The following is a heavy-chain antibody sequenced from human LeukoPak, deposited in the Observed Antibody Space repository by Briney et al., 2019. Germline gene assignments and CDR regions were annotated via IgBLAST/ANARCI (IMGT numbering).Heavy chain of an antibody. CDR3: VRESAYDSGWVTRWFDP. J-gene: IGHJ5*02. CDR1: GGSISNYY. CDR2: IYYSGTT. Sequence: PSETLSLTCTVSGGSISNYYWNWIRQPPGKGLELIGYIYYSGTTNYNPSLKSRVTISVDTSKNQFSLQLNSVTPEDTAVYYCVRESAYDSGWVTRWFDPWGQGILVTVSS. D-gene: IGHD6-19*01. V-gene: IGHV4-59*12.